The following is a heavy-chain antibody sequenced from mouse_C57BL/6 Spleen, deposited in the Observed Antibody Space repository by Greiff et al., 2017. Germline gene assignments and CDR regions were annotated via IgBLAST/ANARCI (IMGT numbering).Heavy chain of an antibody. J-gene: IGHJ4*01. CDR3: ARCPTTVDAMDY. CDR1: GYTFTSYW. V-gene: IGHV1-55*01. CDR2: IYPGSGST. Sequence: QVQLKQPGAELVKPGASVKMSCKASGYTFTSYWITWVKQRPGQGLEWIGDIYPGSGSTNYNEKFKSKATLTVDTSSSTAYMQLSSLTSEDSAVYYCARCPTTVDAMDYWGQGTSVTVSS. D-gene: IGHD1-1*01.